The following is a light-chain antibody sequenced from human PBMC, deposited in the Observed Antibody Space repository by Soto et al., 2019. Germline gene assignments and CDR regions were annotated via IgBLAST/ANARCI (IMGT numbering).Light chain of an antibody. V-gene: IGLV1-40*01. Sequence: QAVVTQPPSVSGAPGQRVTISCTGSSSNIGSTYDVQWYQQLPGTAPKLLIHGNTNRPSGVPDRFAVSKSGTSASLAITGLQADDEADYYCQSYDDSLSVHYVFGTGTKLTVL. CDR3: QSYDDSLSVHYV. CDR1: SSNIGSTYD. J-gene: IGLJ1*01. CDR2: GNT.